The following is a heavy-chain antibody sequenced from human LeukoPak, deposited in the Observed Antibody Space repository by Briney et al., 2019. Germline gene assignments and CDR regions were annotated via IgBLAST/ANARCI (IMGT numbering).Heavy chain of an antibody. CDR1: GYSISSGYY. D-gene: IGHD3-22*01. J-gene: IGHJ4*02. CDR2: IYHSGST. CDR3: ARGITMIVVYDY. V-gene: IGHV4-38-2*02. Sequence: KPSETLSLTCTVSGYSISSGYYWGWIRQPPGKGLEWIGSIYHSGSTYYNPSLKSRVTISVDTSKNQFSLKLSSVTAADTAVYYRARGITMIVVYDYWGQGTLVTVSS.